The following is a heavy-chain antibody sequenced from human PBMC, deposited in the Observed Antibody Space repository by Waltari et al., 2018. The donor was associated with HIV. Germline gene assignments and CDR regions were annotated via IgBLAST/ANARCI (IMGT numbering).Heavy chain of an antibody. CDR2: VWQDGSNK. CDR1: GFTVRNYG. CDR3: ARDVQGYCAGERCFYGMDV. J-gene: IGHJ6*02. Sequence: QVQLVESGGGVVQPGRSLRLPWAASGFTVRNYGMHPVREAPGKGLECVAVVWQDGSNKYYGDSVKGRFTISRDNSKNTLELQMNSLRAEDTAVYYCARDVQGYCAGERCFYGMDVWGQGTTVTVSS. D-gene: IGHD2-8*02. V-gene: IGHV3-33*01.